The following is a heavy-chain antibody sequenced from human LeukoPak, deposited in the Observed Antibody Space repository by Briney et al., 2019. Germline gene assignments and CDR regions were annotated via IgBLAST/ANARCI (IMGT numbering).Heavy chain of an antibody. CDR1: GIAFSSSW. V-gene: IGHV3-74*01. D-gene: IGHD1-26*01. J-gene: IGHJ5*02. CDR3: ARDQSVRGSTTVDL. CDR2: ISSDGSNI. Sequence: GGSLRLSCAASGIAFSSSWMHWVRQAPGKGLVWVSRISSDGSNIIYADSVKGRFTISRDNAKNTLYLQMNSLRAEDTAVYYCARDQSVRGSTTVDLWGQGTLVTVSS.